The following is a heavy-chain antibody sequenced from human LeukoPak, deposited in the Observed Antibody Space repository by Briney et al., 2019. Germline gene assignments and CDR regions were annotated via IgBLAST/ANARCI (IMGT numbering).Heavy chain of an antibody. D-gene: IGHD2-15*01. CDR2: INHSGST. Sequence: SETLSLTCAVYGGSFSGYYWSWIRQPPGKGLEWIGEINHSGSTNYNPSLKSRVTISVDTSKNQFSLKLSSVTAADTAVYYCARAERAAFDYWGQGTLVTVSS. CDR1: GGSFSGYY. J-gene: IGHJ4*02. V-gene: IGHV4-34*01. CDR3: ARAERAAFDY.